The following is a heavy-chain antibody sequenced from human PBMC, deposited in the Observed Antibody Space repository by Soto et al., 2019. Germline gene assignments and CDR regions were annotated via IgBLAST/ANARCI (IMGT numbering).Heavy chain of an antibody. CDR3: AKSRTVTTYYYYGMDV. D-gene: IGHD4-4*01. CDR2: ISYDGSNK. V-gene: IGHV3-30*18. CDR1: GFTFSSYG. Sequence: QVQLVESGGGVVQPGRSLRLSCAASGFTFSSYGMHWVRQAPGKGLEWVAVISYDGSNKYYADSVKGRFTISRDNSKNTLYLQMNSLRAEDTAVYYCAKSRTVTTYYYYGMDVW. J-gene: IGHJ6*01.